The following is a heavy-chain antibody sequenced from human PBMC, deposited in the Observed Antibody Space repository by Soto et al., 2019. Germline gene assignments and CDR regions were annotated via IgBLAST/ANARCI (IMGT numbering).Heavy chain of an antibody. V-gene: IGHV3-30*18. J-gene: IGHJ1*01. D-gene: IGHD4-17*01. Sequence: QVQLVEAGGGVVQPGRSLRLSCAASGFTFSSYGSHWVRQAPGKGLEWVAVISYDGSNNYYADSVKGRFTISRDNSKNTLYLQMNSLRAEDTAVYYCAKDTLRQTVTTRDNGGQGTLVAFSS. CDR2: ISYDGSNN. CDR3: AKDTLRQTVTTRDN. CDR1: GFTFSSYG.